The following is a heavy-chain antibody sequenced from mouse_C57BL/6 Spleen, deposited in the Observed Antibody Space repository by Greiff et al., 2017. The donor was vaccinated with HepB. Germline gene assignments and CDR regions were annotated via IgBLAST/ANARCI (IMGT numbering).Heavy chain of an antibody. CDR3: ARSLYYGSSYDYAMDY. J-gene: IGHJ4*01. D-gene: IGHD1-1*01. Sequence: EVKVVESGGDLVKPGGSLKLSCAASGFTFSSYGMSWVRQTPDKRLEWVATISSGGSYTYYPDSVKGRFTISRDNAKNTLYLQMSSLKSEDTAMYYCARSLYYGSSYDYAMDYWGQGTSVTVSS. V-gene: IGHV5-6*01. CDR1: GFTFSSYG. CDR2: ISSGGSYT.